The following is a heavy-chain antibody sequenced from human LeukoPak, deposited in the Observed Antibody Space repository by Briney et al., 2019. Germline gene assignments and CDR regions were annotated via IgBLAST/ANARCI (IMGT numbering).Heavy chain of an antibody. Sequence: PSETLSLTCTVSGGSISSYYWSWIRQPPGKGLEWNGYIYYSGSTNYNPSLKSRVTISVDTSKNQFSLKLSSVTAADTAVYYCASSLWLGEFLRFDYWGQGTLVTVSS. J-gene: IGHJ4*02. V-gene: IGHV4-59*08. CDR3: ASSLWLGEFLRFDY. D-gene: IGHD3-10*01. CDR1: GGSISSYY. CDR2: IYYSGST.